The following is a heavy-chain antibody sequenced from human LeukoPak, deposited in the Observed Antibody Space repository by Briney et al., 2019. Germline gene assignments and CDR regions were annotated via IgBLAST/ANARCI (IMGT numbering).Heavy chain of an antibody. CDR1: GDSISSGGYS. V-gene: IGHV4-30-2*01. D-gene: IGHD3-22*01. Sequence: PSETLSLTCAVSGDSISSGGYSWSWIRQPPGKGLEWIGYIYHSGSTYYSPSLKSRVTISVDRSKNQFSLKLSSVTAADTAVYYCARGLSDYDTSGPILGYWGQGTLVTVSS. CDR2: IYHSGST. J-gene: IGHJ4*02. CDR3: ARGLSDYDTSGPILGY.